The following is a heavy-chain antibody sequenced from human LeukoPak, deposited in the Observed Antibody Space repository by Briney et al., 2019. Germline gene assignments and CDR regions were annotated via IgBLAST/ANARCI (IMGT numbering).Heavy chain of an antibody. CDR1: GFTFSNYW. CDR3: ANTGSVWYEDF. Sequence: GGSLRLSCAASGFTFSNYWMNWVRQAPGKGLEWVANIKQDGSEKYYVDSVKGRFTISRDNAKNSLYLQMNSLRAEDTAVYYCANTGSVWYEDFWGQGTLVTVSS. CDR2: IKQDGSEK. J-gene: IGHJ4*02. D-gene: IGHD6-19*01. V-gene: IGHV3-7*01.